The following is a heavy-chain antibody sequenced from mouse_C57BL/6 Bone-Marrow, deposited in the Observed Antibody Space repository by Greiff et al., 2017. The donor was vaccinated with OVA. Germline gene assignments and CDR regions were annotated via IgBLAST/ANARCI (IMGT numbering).Heavy chain of an antibody. CDR2: INPSNGGT. J-gene: IGHJ3*01. V-gene: IGHV1-53*01. CDR1: GYTFTSYW. D-gene: IGHD2-4*01. Sequence: QVQLQQPGTELVKPGASVKLSCKASGYTFTSYWMHWVKQRPGQGLEWIGNINPSNGGTNYNEKFKSKATLTVDKSSSTAYMQLSSLTSEDSAVYYGATALYYDDDECAWFAYWGKGTLVTVSA. CDR3: ATALYYDDDECAWFAY.